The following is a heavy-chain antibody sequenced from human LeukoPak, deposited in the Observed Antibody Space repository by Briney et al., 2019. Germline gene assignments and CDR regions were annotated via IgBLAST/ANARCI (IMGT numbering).Heavy chain of an antibody. Sequence: PSETLSLTCAVYGGSFSGYYWSWIRQPPGKGLEWIGEINHSGSTNYNPSLKSRVTISVDTSKNQFSLKLSSVTAADTAVYYCAGDYYDSSGYYYLTDHNDAFDIWGQGTMVTVSS. CDR2: INHSGST. V-gene: IGHV4-34*01. CDR3: AGDYYDSSGYYYLTDHNDAFDI. D-gene: IGHD3-22*01. CDR1: GGSFSGYY. J-gene: IGHJ3*02.